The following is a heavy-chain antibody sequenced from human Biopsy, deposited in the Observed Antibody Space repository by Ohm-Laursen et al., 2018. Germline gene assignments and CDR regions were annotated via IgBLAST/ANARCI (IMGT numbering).Heavy chain of an antibody. CDR2: IYDRGSTA. Sequence: TLSLTCTVSGDSVSSGSFYWTWIRQPPGQGLEYIGNIYDRGSTANYNPSLESRVTMSVDMPKNQFSLKLSSVTAADTAIYYCARGMRSSGWPYFDSWGQGTLVTVSS. V-gene: IGHV4-61*01. CDR3: ARGMRSSGWPYFDS. D-gene: IGHD6-19*01. J-gene: IGHJ4*02. CDR1: GDSVSSGSFY.